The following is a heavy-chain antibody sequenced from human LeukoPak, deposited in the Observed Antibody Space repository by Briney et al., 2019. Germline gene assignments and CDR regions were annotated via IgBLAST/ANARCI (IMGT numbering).Heavy chain of an antibody. Sequence: PGRSLRLSCAASGFTFDDYAMHWVRQAPGKGLEWVSGISWNSGSIGYADSVKGRFTISRDNAKNSLYLQMKSLRAEDTALYYCAKGMYYDFWSGFRYWGQGTLVTVSS. D-gene: IGHD3-3*01. V-gene: IGHV3-9*01. CDR2: ISWNSGSI. CDR3: AKGMYYDFWSGFRY. CDR1: GFTFDDYA. J-gene: IGHJ4*02.